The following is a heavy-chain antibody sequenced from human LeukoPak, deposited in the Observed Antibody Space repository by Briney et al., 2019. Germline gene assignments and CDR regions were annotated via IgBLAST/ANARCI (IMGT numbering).Heavy chain of an antibody. Sequence: GESLKISFKGSGSRFTSYWIGWVRRMPGKGLEWMGIIYPGDSDTRYSPSFQGQVTISADKSISTAYLQWSSLKASDTAMYYCARTNVEMAAVDYWGQGTLVTVSS. CDR3: ARTNVEMAAVDY. D-gene: IGHD5-24*01. CDR1: GSRFTSYW. CDR2: IYPGDSDT. J-gene: IGHJ4*02. V-gene: IGHV5-51*01.